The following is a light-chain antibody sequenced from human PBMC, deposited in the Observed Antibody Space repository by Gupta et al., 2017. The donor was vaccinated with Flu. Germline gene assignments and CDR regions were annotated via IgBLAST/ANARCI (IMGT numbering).Light chain of an antibody. CDR3: QQHYSTPPT. V-gene: IGKV4-1*01. CDR1: QSVLYSSNNKNY. Sequence: DIVMTQSPDSLAASLGERATINCKASQSVLYSSNNKNYLAWYQQKPGQPPKRLIYWASTLESGVPDRFSGSGSGTDFTLTISSLQAEDFAIYYCQQHYSTPPTFGQGTKVEIK. J-gene: IGKJ1*01. CDR2: WAS.